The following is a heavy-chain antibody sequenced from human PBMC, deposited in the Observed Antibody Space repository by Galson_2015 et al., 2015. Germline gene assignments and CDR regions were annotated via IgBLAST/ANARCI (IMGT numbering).Heavy chain of an antibody. J-gene: IGHJ6*02. CDR1: GFTVSSNY. CDR3: AIEEYGSSSTDFYYGMDV. D-gene: IGHD6-13*01. V-gene: IGHV3-53*01. Sequence: SLRLSCAASGFTVSSNYMRWVRQAPGKGLEWVSVIYSGGSTYYAVSEKGRFTITRDNSKNTLNLQMNSLRTEDTAVFYCAIEEYGSSSTDFYYGMDVWGQGTPVTLSS. CDR2: IYSGGST.